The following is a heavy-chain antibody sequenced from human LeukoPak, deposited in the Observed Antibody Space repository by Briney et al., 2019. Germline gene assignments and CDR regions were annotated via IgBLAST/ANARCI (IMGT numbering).Heavy chain of an antibody. J-gene: IGHJ4*02. CDR1: GFTFSSYE. CDR3: ARDDYYDSSGYWGHDY. V-gene: IGHV3-48*03. CDR2: ISSSGSTI. Sequence: GGSLRLSCAASGFTFSSYEMNWVRQAPGKGLEWVSYISSSGSTIYYADSVKGRFTISRDNAKNSLYLQMNSLRAEDTAVYYCARDDYYDSSGYWGHDYWGQGTLVTVSS. D-gene: IGHD3-22*01.